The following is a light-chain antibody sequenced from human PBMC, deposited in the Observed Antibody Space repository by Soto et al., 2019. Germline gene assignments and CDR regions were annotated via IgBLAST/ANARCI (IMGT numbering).Light chain of an antibody. CDR3: QQYNNWPRT. CDR1: QSVGGD. Sequence: ETVMTQSPATLSVSPGERATLSCRASQSVGGDLAWYQQKPGQAPRLLIYGASTRASGIPVRFSGSGSATEFTLTISSLQSEDFAVYYCQQYNNWPRTFGQGTKVEIK. V-gene: IGKV3-15*01. J-gene: IGKJ1*01. CDR2: GAS.